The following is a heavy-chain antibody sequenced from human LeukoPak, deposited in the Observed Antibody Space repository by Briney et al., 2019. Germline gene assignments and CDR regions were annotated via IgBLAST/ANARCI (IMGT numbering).Heavy chain of an antibody. D-gene: IGHD3-16*01. CDR3: AKLNLGEMAYFDS. J-gene: IGHJ4*02. CDR1: GFIFSSYV. V-gene: IGHV3-23*01. Sequence: GGSLRLSCAASGFIFSSYVMGWVRQAPGKGLEWVSSISVGGGDAFASDSVKGRFTITRENSKNTLYLQMTGLRVEDTAVYFCAKLNLGEMAYFDSWGQGTLVTVSS. CDR2: ISVGGGDA.